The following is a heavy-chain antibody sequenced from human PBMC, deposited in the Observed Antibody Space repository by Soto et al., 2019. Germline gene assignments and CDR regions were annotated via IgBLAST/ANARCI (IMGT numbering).Heavy chain of an antibody. V-gene: IGHV1-46*01. CDR1: GDTFTDYY. J-gene: IGHJ4*02. CDR2: VNPSGGHT. D-gene: IGHD2-21*02. Sequence: QVQLVQSGAEVKKPGASVKVSCKASGDTFTDYYIHWVRQAPGQGLEWMGTVNPSGGHTTYAQHFLGRMTXNRDASXXTLYMELTSLTSEDTAVYYCARGGHVVVVTAALDYWGQGTLVTVSS. CDR3: ARGGHVVVVTAALDY.